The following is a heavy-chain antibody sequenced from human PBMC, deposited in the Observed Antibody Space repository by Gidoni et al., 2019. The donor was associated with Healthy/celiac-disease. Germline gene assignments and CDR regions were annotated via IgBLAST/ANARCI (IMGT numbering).Heavy chain of an antibody. J-gene: IGHJ4*02. CDR3: AKDTGLYYYDSSGYYLFDY. D-gene: IGHD3-22*01. V-gene: IGHV3-23*01. CDR2: ISGIVGST. CDR1: GFTFSSYA. Sequence: EVQLLESGGGLVQPGGSLRLSCAAAGFTFSSYAMSWVRQAPGKGLEWVSAISGIVGSTYTAYSVKGRFTISRDNSKNTLYLQMNSLRAEDTAVYYCAKDTGLYYYDSSGYYLFDYWGQGTLVTVSS.